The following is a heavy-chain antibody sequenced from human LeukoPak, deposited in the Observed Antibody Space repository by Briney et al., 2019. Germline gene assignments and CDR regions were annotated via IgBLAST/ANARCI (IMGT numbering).Heavy chain of an antibody. CDR1: GFTFSSHW. CDR2: INSDGSEG. Sequence: PGGSLRLSCAASGFTFSSHWMRWVRQAPGKGLEWVASINSDGSEGYYADVVKGRFTISRDNAKNSLYLQINSLRAEDTAVYYCARSSYSSSSSVWGQGTMVTVSS. CDR3: ARSSYSSSSSV. V-gene: IGHV3-7*03. D-gene: IGHD6-6*01. J-gene: IGHJ3*01.